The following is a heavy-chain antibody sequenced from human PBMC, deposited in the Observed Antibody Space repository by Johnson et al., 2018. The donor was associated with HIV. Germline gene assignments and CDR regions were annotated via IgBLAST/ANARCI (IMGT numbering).Heavy chain of an antibody. J-gene: IGHJ3*02. CDR1: GFTFSSYD. CDR2: IGTAGDT. CDR3: AKGQGYSYDLSSPFDI. Sequence: QLVESGGGLVQPGGSLRLSCAASGFTFSSYDMHWVRQTTGKGLESVSGIGTAGDTYYPGSVKGRFTITRDNAKNSLYLQMNSLRAEDTALYYCAKGQGYSYDLSSPFDIWGQGTMVTVSS. D-gene: IGHD5-18*01. V-gene: IGHV3-13*01.